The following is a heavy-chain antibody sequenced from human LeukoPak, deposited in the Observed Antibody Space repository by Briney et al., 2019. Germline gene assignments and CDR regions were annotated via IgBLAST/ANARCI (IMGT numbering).Heavy chain of an antibody. CDR3: ARGGSSLAFDY. V-gene: IGHV4-30-4*08. Sequence: WIRQPPGKGLEWIGYIYYSGSTYYNPSLKSRVTISVDTSKNQFSLKLSSVTAADTAVYYCARGGSSLAFDYWGQGTLVTVSS. CDR2: IYYSGST. J-gene: IGHJ4*02. D-gene: IGHD6-6*01.